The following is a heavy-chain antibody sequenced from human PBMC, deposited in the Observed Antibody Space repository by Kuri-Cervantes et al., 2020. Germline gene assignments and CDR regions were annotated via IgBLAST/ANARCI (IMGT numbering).Heavy chain of an antibody. J-gene: IGHJ4*02. V-gene: IGHV3-48*04. CDR1: GFNLITYS. CDR2: IDSGSYTM. D-gene: IGHD4-17*01. Sequence: GGSLRLSCVASGFNLITYSMSWVRQAPGKGLEWVSYIDSGSYTMYYADSVKGRFTISIDNAKKSLYLQMNSLTAEDTAVYYCAKSAPRIYTVTSLDYWGQGTLVTVSS. CDR3: AKSAPRIYTVTSLDY.